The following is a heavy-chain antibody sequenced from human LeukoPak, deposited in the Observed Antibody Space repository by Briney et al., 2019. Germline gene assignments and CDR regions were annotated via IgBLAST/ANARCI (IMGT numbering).Heavy chain of an antibody. Sequence: PGGSLRLSCAASGFTFGDYGMHWVRQAPGKGLEWVSGISWNSGSIGYADSVKGRFTISRDNSKNTLYLQMNSLRAEDTAVYYCAREWRQQLGPFDYWGQGTLVTVSS. CDR2: ISWNSGSI. D-gene: IGHD6-6*01. CDR1: GFTFGDYG. J-gene: IGHJ4*02. CDR3: AREWRQQLGPFDY. V-gene: IGHV3-9*01.